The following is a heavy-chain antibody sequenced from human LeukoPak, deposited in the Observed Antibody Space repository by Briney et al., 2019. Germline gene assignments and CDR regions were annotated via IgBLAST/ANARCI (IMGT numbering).Heavy chain of an antibody. V-gene: IGHV3-15*01. D-gene: IGHD3-10*01. J-gene: IGHJ4*02. CDR1: GFTFSNAW. Sequence: AXSGFTFSNAWMSWVRQAPGKGLEWVGRIKSKTDGGTTDYAAPVKGRFTISRDDSKNTLYLQMNSLKTEDTAVYYCTTFSYYYGSGSYYSFDYWGQGTLVTVSS. CDR2: IKSKTDGGTT. CDR3: TTFSYYYGSGSYYSFDY.